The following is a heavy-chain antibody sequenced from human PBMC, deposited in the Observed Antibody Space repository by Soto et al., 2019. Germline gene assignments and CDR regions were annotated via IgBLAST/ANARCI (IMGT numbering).Heavy chain of an antibody. V-gene: IGHV1-69*01. CDR1: GGTFSSYA. J-gene: IGHJ6*02. Sequence: QVQLVQSGAEVKKPGSSVKVSCKASGGTFSSYAISWVRQAPGQGLEWMGGIIPIFGTANYAQKFQGRVTITADESTRTAYMELSSLRSEDTAVYYCARYIVVVVAATLEYYYYGMDVWGQGTTVTVSS. CDR3: ARYIVVVVAATLEYYYYGMDV. CDR2: IIPIFGTA. D-gene: IGHD2-15*01.